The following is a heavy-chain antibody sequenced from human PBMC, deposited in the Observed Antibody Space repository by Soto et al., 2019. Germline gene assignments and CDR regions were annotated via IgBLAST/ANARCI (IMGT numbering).Heavy chain of an antibody. CDR3: AKGATRYNWFDP. V-gene: IGHV3-23*01. CDR1: GFTFSSYA. CDR2: ISGSGGST. Sequence: EVQLLESGGGLVQPGGSLRLSCAASGFTFSSYAMSWVRRAPGKGLEWVSAISGSGGSTYYADSVKGRFTISRDNSKNRLYLQMNSLRAEDTAVYYCAKGATRYNWFDPWGQGTLVTVSS. D-gene: IGHD3-16*01. J-gene: IGHJ5*02.